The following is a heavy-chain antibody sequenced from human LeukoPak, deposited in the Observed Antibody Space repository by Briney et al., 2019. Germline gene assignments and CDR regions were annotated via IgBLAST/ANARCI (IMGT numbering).Heavy chain of an antibody. V-gene: IGHV4-30-4*01. J-gene: IGHJ4*02. CDR1: GGSISSGDYY. D-gene: IGHD1-14*01. CDR3: ARVRDGNTYWQNDY. Sequence: SETLSLTCTVSGGSISSGDYYWSWIRQPPGKGLEWIGYIYYSGSTYYNPSLKSRVTISVDTSKNQFSLKLSSVTAADTAVYYWARVRDGNTYWQNDYWGQGTLVTVSS. CDR2: IYYSGST.